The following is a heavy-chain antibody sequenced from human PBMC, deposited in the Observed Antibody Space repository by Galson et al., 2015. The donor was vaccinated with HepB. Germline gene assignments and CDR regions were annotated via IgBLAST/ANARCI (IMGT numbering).Heavy chain of an antibody. D-gene: IGHD4-23*01. CDR1: GYTLTELS. CDR2: FDPEDGET. Sequence: SVKVSCKVSGYTLTELSMHWVRQAPGKGLEWMGGFDPEDGETIYAQKFQGRVTMTEDTSTDTAYMELSSLRSEDTAVYYCATDTTVVTPSDAFDIWGQGTMVTVSS. J-gene: IGHJ3*02. V-gene: IGHV1-24*01. CDR3: ATDTTVVTPSDAFDI.